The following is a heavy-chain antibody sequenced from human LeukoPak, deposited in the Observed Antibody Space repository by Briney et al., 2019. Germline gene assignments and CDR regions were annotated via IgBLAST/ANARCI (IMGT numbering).Heavy chain of an antibody. V-gene: IGHV3-23*01. Sequence: GGSLRLSCATSGFTFSTYAMNWLRLAPGKGLEWVPVISGGGATTYYADSVKGRFTISRDNSKNTLFLVMNSLRDEDTAVYYCARRPLHSQNWLAPWGQGTLVTVSS. CDR2: ISGGGATT. J-gene: IGHJ5*02. CDR1: GFTFSTYA. CDR3: ARRPLHSQNWLAP.